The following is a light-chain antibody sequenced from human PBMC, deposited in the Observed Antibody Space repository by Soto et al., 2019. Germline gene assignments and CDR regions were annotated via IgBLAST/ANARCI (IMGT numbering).Light chain of an antibody. Sequence: QSVLAQPPSASGTPGQRVTISCSGSSSNIGSNYVYWYQQLPGTARKLLIYRNNQRPSGVPDRCSGSKSGTSASLAISGLRSEDEADYYCAAWDDSLSGYVFGTGTKVTVL. V-gene: IGLV1-47*01. CDR1: SSNIGSNY. CDR2: RNN. J-gene: IGLJ1*01. CDR3: AAWDDSLSGYV.